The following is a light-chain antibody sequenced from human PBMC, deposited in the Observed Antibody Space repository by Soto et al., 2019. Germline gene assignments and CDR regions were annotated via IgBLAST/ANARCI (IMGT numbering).Light chain of an antibody. V-gene: IGKV1-5*03. Sequence: DIQMTQSPSTLSASVGDRVTITCRASQSISSWLAWYQQKPGKVPKLLIYTASSLESGVPSRFSGSGSGTEFTLTISSLQPDDSATYYCQQYKSYSRPLTFGPGTKVDIK. CDR1: QSISSW. CDR2: TAS. CDR3: QQYKSYSRPLT. J-gene: IGKJ3*01.